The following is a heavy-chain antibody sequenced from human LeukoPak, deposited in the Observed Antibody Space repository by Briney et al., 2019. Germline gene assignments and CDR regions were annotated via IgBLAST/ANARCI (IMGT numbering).Heavy chain of an antibody. CDR3: ARGLYSSGWYFDY. D-gene: IGHD6-19*01. Sequence: GGSLRLSCAPSRFTISSNYMSWVRQAPGKRLNWVSVISSGGSTYYSDSVKGRFTISRDNSKNTLYLQMNTLRAEDTAVYYCARGLYSSGWYFDYWGQGTLVTVSS. V-gene: IGHV3-66*01. CDR1: RFTISSNY. J-gene: IGHJ4*02. CDR2: ISSGGST.